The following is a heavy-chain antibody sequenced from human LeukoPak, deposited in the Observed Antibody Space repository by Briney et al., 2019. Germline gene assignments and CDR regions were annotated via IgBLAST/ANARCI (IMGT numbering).Heavy chain of an antibody. V-gene: IGHV1-8*01. J-gene: IGHJ5*02. D-gene: IGHD6-13*01. CDR2: MNPNSGNT. CDR1: GYTFTSYD. CDR3: ARSRIAAAGTRWFDP. Sequence: ASVKVSCKASGYTFTSYDINWVRQATGQGLEWMGWMNPNSGNTGYAQKFQGRVTMTRNTSISTAYMELSSLRSEDTAVYYCARSRIAAAGTRWFDPWGQGTLVTVSP.